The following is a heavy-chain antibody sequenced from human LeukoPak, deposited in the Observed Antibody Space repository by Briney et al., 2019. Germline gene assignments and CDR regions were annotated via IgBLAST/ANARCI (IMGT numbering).Heavy chain of an antibody. CDR3: AELGITMIGGV. CDR2: ITWNGGST. CDR1: GFTFSSYA. Sequence: GGSLRLSCAASGFTFSSYAMSWVRQAPGKGLEWVSGITWNGGSTGYADSVKGRFTISRDNAKNSLYLQMNSLRAEDTAVYYCAELGITMIGGVWGKGTTVTISS. J-gene: IGHJ6*04. V-gene: IGHV3-20*04. D-gene: IGHD3-10*02.